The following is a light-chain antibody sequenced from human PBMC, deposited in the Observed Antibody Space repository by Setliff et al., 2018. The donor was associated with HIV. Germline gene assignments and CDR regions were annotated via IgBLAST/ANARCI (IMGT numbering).Light chain of an antibody. CDR1: NSDIGGYNY. CDR3: SSYIRSTTPWL. CDR2: DVN. V-gene: IGLV2-14*03. J-gene: IGLJ2*01. Sequence: ALAQPASVSGSPGQSITISCTGTNSDIGGYNYVSWYQQHPGKAPKLIIYDVNLRPSGVSNRFSGSKSGNTASLTISGLRAEDEGDYYCSSYIRSTTPWLVGGGTK.